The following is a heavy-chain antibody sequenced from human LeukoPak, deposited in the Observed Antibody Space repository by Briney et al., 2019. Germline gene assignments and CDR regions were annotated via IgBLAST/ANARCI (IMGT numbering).Heavy chain of an antibody. Sequence: SETLSLTCAVFGESFSGYFWTWIRQPPGKGLGWIGESNHFGSTDYNPSLKSRVTISVDTSKKQFSLNVRSVTDADTAVYFCARGRLQLWSFPLPYNHYAIDVWGQGTTVTVSS. J-gene: IGHJ6*02. CDR2: SNHFGST. CDR1: GESFSGYF. V-gene: IGHV4-34*01. D-gene: IGHD5-18*01. CDR3: ARGRLQLWSFPLPYNHYAIDV.